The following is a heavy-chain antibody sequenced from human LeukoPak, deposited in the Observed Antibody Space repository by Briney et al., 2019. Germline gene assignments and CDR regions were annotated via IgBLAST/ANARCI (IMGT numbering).Heavy chain of an antibody. CDR1: GYSITSYL. CDR2: IYPCDSDA. CDR3: ARRRSHDYSNYAQYYFDY. J-gene: IGHJ4*02. Sequence: GASLNICWEGAGYSITSYLSGVGRQPGERVVGWVGIIYPCDSDARDSPSFQGQVTISADKSISTAYLQWSSLKASDTAMYYCARRRSHDYSNYAQYYFDYWGQGAPVTVSS. D-gene: IGHD4-11*01. V-gene: IGHV5-51*01.